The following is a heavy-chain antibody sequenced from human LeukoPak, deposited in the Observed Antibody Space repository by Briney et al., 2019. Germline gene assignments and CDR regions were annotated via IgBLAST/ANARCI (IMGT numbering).Heavy chain of an antibody. V-gene: IGHV1-69*06. D-gene: IGHD2-2*02. J-gene: IGHJ6*03. Sequence: SVKVSCKASGGTFSSYAISWVRQAPGQGLEWMGGIIPIFGTANYAQKFQGRVTITADKSTSTAYMELSSLRSEDTAVYYCARVGRYCSSTSCYNYYYYYMDVWSKGTTVTVSS. CDR2: IIPIFGTA. CDR1: GGTFSSYA. CDR3: ARVGRYCSSTSCYNYYYYYMDV.